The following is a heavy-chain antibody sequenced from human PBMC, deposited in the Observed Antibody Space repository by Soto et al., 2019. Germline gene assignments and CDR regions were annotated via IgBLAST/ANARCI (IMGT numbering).Heavy chain of an antibody. J-gene: IGHJ3*02. CDR1: GFTFISYG. Sequence: WGSLRLSCAASGFTFISYGIHFFGHAPGKWLEWVAVIWYDGSNKYYADSVKGRFTISRDNSKNTLYLQMNSLRAEDTAVYYCASRIGSDAFDIWGQGTMVTVSS. CDR3: ASRIGSDAFDI. CDR2: IWYDGSNK. V-gene: IGHV3-33*01. D-gene: IGHD3-16*02.